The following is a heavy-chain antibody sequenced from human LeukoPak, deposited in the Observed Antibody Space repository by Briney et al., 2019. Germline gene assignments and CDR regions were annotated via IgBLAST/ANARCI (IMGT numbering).Heavy chain of an antibody. CDR1: GGSISSSNW. V-gene: IGHV4-4*02. Sequence: SGTLSLTCAVSGGSISSSNWWSWVRQPPGKGLEWIGEIYHSGSTNYNPSLKSRVTISVDTSKNQFSLKLSSVTAADTAVYYCARGGYNRDFDYWGQGTLVTVSS. CDR3: ARGGYNRDFDY. J-gene: IGHJ4*02. D-gene: IGHD1-14*01. CDR2: IYHSGST.